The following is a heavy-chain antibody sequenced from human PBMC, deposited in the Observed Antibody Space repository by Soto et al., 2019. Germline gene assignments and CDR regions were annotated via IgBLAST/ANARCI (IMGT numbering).Heavy chain of an antibody. CDR1: GFTFSSYA. J-gene: IGHJ4*02. CDR3: AKVRYSYGLGNIDY. Sequence: PGGSLRLSCASSGFTFSSYAMHWVRQAPGKGLEWVAVISYDGSNKYYADSVKGRFTISRDNSKNTLYLQMNSLRAEDTAVYYCAKVRYSYGLGNIDYWGQGTLVTVSS. V-gene: IGHV3-30-3*01. CDR2: ISYDGSNK. D-gene: IGHD5-18*01.